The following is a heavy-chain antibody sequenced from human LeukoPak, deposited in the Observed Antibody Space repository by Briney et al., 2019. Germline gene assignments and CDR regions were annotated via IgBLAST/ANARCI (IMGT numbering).Heavy chain of an antibody. CDR1: GGSFRGYY. CDR2: INHSGST. Sequence: SETLSLTCAVYGGSFRGYYWTGFGHPPGKGLEGMGEINHSGSTNYNPSLKSRVTISVDTSKNQFSLKLSSVTAADTAVYYCARGGRRNYGDYEVWFDPWGQGTLVTVSS. J-gene: IGHJ5*02. CDR3: ARGGRRNYGDYEVWFDP. V-gene: IGHV4-34*01. D-gene: IGHD4-17*01.